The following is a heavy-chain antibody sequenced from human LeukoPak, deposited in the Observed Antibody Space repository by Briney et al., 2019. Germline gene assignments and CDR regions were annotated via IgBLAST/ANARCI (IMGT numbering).Heavy chain of an antibody. D-gene: IGHD3-10*01. CDR3: ARLPMVRGVIITGEDY. Sequence: SETLSLTCAVYGGSFSGYYWSWIRQPPGKGLEWIGEINHSGSTNYNPSLKSRVTISVDTSKNQFSLKLSSVTAADTAVYYCARLPMVRGVIITGEDYWGQGTLVTVSS. CDR2: INHSGST. CDR1: GGSFSGYY. V-gene: IGHV4-34*01. J-gene: IGHJ4*02.